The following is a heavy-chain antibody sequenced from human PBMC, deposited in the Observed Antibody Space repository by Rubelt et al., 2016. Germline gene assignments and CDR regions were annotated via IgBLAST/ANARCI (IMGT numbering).Heavy chain of an antibody. Sequence: GAGLLKPSETLSLTCAVYGGSFSGYYWSWIRQPPGKGLEWIGEINHSGSTNYNPSLKSRVTISVDTSKNQFSLKLSSVTAADTAVYYCARHAPLVVVVPAGGAFDIWGQGTMVTVSS. V-gene: IGHV4-34*01. D-gene: IGHD2-2*01. CDR1: GGSFSGYY. J-gene: IGHJ3*02. CDR3: ARHAPLVVVVPAGGAFDI. CDR2: INHSGST.